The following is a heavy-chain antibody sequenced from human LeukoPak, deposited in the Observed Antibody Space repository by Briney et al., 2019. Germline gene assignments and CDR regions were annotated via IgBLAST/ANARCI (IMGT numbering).Heavy chain of an antibody. Sequence: ASVKVSCRASGYTFTSYGISWVRQAPGQGLEWMGWISAYNGNTNYAQKLQGRVTMTTDTSTSTAYMELRSLRAEDTAVYYCAGQYQLLGNAFDIWGQGTMVTVSS. CDR2: ISAYNGNT. D-gene: IGHD2-2*01. CDR3: AGQYQLLGNAFDI. J-gene: IGHJ3*02. V-gene: IGHV1-18*01. CDR1: GYTFTSYG.